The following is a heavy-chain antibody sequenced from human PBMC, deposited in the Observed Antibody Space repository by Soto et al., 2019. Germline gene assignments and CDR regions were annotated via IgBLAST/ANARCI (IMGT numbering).Heavy chain of an antibody. CDR3: ARGHSTDCSNRVRSLFYNHDMYV. CDR1: GYSFTDYH. CDR2: INPKSGGT. J-gene: IGHJ6*02. D-gene: IGHD3-10*02. Sequence: SVKVSCKASGYSFTDYHIHWVRQAPGQGLEWLGRINPKSGGTSTAQKFQGWVTMTTDTSISTASMELTRLTSDDTAIYYCARGHSTDCSNRVRSLFYNHDMYVWG. V-gene: IGHV1-2*04.